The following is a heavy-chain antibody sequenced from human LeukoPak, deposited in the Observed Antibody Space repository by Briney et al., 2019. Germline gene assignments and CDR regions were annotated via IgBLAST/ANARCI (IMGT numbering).Heavy chain of an antibody. D-gene: IGHD6-13*01. CDR1: GYTFTGYY. CDR3: ARDRLGYSSSWYGDY. CDR2: INPSGGST. V-gene: IGHV1-46*01. J-gene: IGHJ4*02. Sequence: ASVKVSCKASGYTFTGYYMHWVRQAPGQGLEWMGIINPSGGSTSYAQKFQGRVTMTRDMSTSTVYMELSSLRSEDTAVYYCARDRLGYSSSWYGDYWGQGTLVTVSS.